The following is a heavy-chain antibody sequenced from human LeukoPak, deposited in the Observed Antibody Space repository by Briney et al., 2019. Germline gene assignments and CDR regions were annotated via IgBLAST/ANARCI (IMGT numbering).Heavy chain of an antibody. CDR3: ARQNYYDSKVSKGYWFDP. CDR2: IYTSGST. J-gene: IGHJ5*02. CDR1: GGSMSSYY. V-gene: IGHV4-4*09. Sequence: PSETLSLTCTVSGGSMSSYYWSWIRQPPGKGLEWIGYIYTSGSTNYNPSLKSRVTISVDTSKNQFSLKLSSVTAADTAVYYCARQNYYDSKVSKGYWFDPWGQGTLVTVSS. D-gene: IGHD3-22*01.